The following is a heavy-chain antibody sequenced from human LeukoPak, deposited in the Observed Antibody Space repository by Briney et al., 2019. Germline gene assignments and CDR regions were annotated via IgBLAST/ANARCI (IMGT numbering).Heavy chain of an antibody. J-gene: IGHJ6*02. V-gene: IGHV1-69*13. CDR2: IIPIFGTA. Sequence: WASVKFSCKASGGTFSSYAISWVRQAPGQGLEWMGGIIPIFGTANYAQKFQGRVTITADESTSTAYMELSSLRSEDTAVYYCSRGGMRTPGYYYYGMDVWGQGTTVTVSS. CDR3: SRGGMRTPGYYYYGMDV. CDR1: GGTFSSYA. D-gene: IGHD3-16*01.